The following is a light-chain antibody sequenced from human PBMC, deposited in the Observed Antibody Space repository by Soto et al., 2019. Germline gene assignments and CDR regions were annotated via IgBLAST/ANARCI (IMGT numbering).Light chain of an antibody. CDR1: HSISTW. CDR3: QHCYCYRT. CDR2: KAS. J-gene: IGKJ1*01. Sequence: DIQMTQSPSTLSASVGDRVTITCRASHSISTWLAWYQQKPGKAPKLLIYKASSLESGVPSRFSGSGSGTDSTLTISGLQPYDCTNYYSQHCYCYRTFGQGPKVEIK. V-gene: IGKV1-5*03.